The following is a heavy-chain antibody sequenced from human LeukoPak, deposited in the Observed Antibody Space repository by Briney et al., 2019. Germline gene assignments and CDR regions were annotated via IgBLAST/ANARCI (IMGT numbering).Heavy chain of an antibody. CDR1: GFTFSSYG. J-gene: IGHJ4*02. CDR2: ISYDGSNK. CDR3: AKDRFTMVRGVITTIDY. Sequence: PGGSLRLSCAASGFTFSSYGMHWVRQAPGKGLEGVAVISYDGSNKYYADSVKGRFTITRDNSKNTLYLQMNSLRAEDTAVYYCAKDRFTMVRGVITTIDYWGQGTLVTVSS. D-gene: IGHD3-10*01. V-gene: IGHV3-30*18.